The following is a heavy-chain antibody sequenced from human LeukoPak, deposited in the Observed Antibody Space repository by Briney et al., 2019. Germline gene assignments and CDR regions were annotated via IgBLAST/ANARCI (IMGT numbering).Heavy chain of an antibody. CDR1: GGSISSYY. Sequence: SETLSLTCTVSGGSISSYYWSWIRQPPGKGLEWIGYIYYSGSTNYNPSLKSRVTISVDTSKNQFSLKLSSVTAADTAVYYCAREGYYDILTGYYRYFDYWGQGTLVTVSS. J-gene: IGHJ4*02. CDR3: AREGYYDILTGYYRYFDY. CDR2: IYYSGST. V-gene: IGHV4-59*01. D-gene: IGHD3-9*01.